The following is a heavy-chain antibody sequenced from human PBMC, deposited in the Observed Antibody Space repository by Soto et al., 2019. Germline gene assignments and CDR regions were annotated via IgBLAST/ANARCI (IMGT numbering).Heavy chain of an antibody. CDR2: IYDSGNT. Sequence: SETLSLTCTVSGGSLSDGAYYWSWIRQPPGKGLEWIGHIYDSGNTYNNPSLKSRLTISVDTSKNHFSLNLNSVTAADTAVYYCASGLSGAKVDQWGQGTLVTVSS. J-gene: IGHJ4*02. D-gene: IGHD2-8*02. CDR1: GGSLSDGAYY. CDR3: ASGLSGAKVDQ. V-gene: IGHV4-30-4*01.